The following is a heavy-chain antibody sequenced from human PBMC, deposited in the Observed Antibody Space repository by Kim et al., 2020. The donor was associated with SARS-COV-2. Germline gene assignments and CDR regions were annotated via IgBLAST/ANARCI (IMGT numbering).Heavy chain of an antibody. CDR3: ARIWSGYSYAFDI. V-gene: IGHV4-34*01. D-gene: IGHD3-3*01. CDR1: GGSFSGYY. Sequence: SETLSLTCAVYGGSFSGYYWSWIRQPPGKGLEWIGEINHSGSTNYNPSLKSRVTISVDTSKNQFSLKLSSVTAADTAVYYCARIWSGYSYAFDIWGQGTMVTVSS. CDR2: INHSGST. J-gene: IGHJ3*02.